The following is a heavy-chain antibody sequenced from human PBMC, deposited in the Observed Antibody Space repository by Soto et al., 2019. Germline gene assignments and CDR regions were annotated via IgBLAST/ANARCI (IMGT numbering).Heavy chain of an antibody. D-gene: IGHD3-16*01. CDR1: GGSITRRNHY. CDR2: IHHTGTT. V-gene: IGHV4-39*01. Sequence: SETLSLTCTVSGGSITRRNHYWGWVRQPPGKGLEWVASIHHTGTTYYNPSLRRRITMSIDTSNNRFSLSLTSVTAADTATYFCSTYSHYDNSSGHHDSWGQGTLVTVSS. CDR3: STYSHYDNSSGHHDS. J-gene: IGHJ4*02.